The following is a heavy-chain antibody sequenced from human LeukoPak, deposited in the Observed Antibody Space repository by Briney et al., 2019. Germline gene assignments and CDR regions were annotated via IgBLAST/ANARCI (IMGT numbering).Heavy chain of an antibody. V-gene: IGHV3-23*01. CDR2: ISGSGGST. CDR3: AKCRSTVYQPFGY. J-gene: IGHJ4*02. CDR1: GFTFSSYA. Sequence: HPGGSLRLSCAASGFTFSSYAMYWVRQAPGKGLEWVSAISGSGGSTYYADSVKGRFTISRDNSKNTLYLQMNSLRAEDTAVYYCAKCRSTVYQPFGYWGQGTLVTVSS. D-gene: IGHD2-2*02.